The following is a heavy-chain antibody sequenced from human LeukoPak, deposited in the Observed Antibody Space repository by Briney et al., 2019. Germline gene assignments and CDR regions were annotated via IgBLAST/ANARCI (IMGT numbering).Heavy chain of an antibody. CDR3: ASRKLGNDY. J-gene: IGHJ4*02. D-gene: IGHD7-27*01. CDR1: GGSINSYY. V-gene: IGHV4-4*07. Sequence: PSETLSLTCTVSGGSINSYYWSWLRQPAERGLEWIGRIYASGSTTYNPSLRSRVAISMDTSKNQFSLRLTSVTAADTAVYYCASRKLGNDYWGQGTLVTVSS. CDR2: IYASGST.